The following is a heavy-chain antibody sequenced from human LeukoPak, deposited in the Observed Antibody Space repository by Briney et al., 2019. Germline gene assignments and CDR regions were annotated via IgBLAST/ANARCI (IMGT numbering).Heavy chain of an antibody. CDR1: GFTFSSFW. D-gene: IGHD2-15*01. Sequence: GGSLRLSCAASGFTFSSFWMHWVRQAPGQGLVWVSRFSFDETTIDYADSVKGRFTISRDNAKNTLYLQMNSLRAEDTAVYYCARCSGSSTYHSDDYWGQGTLVTVSS. CDR2: FSFDETTI. CDR3: ARCSGSSTYHSDDY. V-gene: IGHV3-74*01. J-gene: IGHJ4*02.